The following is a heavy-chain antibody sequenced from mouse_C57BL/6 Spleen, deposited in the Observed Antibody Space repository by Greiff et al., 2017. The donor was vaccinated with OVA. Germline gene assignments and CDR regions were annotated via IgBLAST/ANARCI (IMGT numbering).Heavy chain of an antibody. J-gene: IGHJ4*01. CDR1: GYTFTDYN. CDR2: INPNNGGT. CDR3: ASAYYSNYPYYAMDY. Sequence: EVQLQQSGPELVKPGASVKMSCKASGYTFTDYNMHWVKQSHGKSLEWIGYINPNNGGTSYNQKFKGKATLTVNKSSSTAYMELRSLTSEDSAVYYCASAYYSNYPYYAMDYWVKEPQSPSPQ. D-gene: IGHD2-5*01. V-gene: IGHV1-22*01.